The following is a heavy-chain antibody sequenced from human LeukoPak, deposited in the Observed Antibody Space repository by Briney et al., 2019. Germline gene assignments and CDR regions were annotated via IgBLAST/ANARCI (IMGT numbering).Heavy chain of an antibody. CDR2: VYYTGST. CDR3: ARHFAYSSSSYFDY. J-gene: IGHJ4*02. Sequence: PSETLSLTCSVSGGSVSNYYWSWIRQPPGKGLEWIGYVYYTGSTNYNPSLKSRVSMFEDKSKNQFSLRLYSVTVADTAVYYCARHFAYSSSSYFDYWGQGSLVTVSS. V-gene: IGHV4-59*08. CDR1: GGSVSNYY. D-gene: IGHD6-6*01.